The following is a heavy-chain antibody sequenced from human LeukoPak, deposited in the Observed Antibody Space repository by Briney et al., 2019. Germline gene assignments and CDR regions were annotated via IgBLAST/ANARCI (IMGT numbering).Heavy chain of an antibody. CDR1: GFIVSSNY. D-gene: IGHD6-19*01. Sequence: GGSLRLSCAASGFIVSSNYMNWVRQAPGKGLAWVSVIYTGGNTYYADSVKGRFTISRDNSKNTLYLQMHSLRAEDTAVYYCASPSSGQSFDIWGQGTMVTVSS. V-gene: IGHV3-53*01. CDR3: ASPSSGQSFDI. CDR2: IYTGGNT. J-gene: IGHJ3*02.